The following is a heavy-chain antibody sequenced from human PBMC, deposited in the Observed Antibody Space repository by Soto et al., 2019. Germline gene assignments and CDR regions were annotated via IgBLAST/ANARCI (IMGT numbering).Heavy chain of an antibody. Sequence: EVQVLDSGGGLVQPGGSLRLSCAASGFTFSTYPMSWVRQAPGKGLEWVSIISGSGGNTDYADSVKGRFTMSRDNSKNTVYLQMNSLRAEDTAVYYCAQVTSKYSGSYFDYWGQGTLVTVSS. D-gene: IGHD1-26*01. V-gene: IGHV3-23*01. CDR2: ISGSGGNT. CDR1: GFTFSTYP. CDR3: AQVTSKYSGSYFDY. J-gene: IGHJ4*02.